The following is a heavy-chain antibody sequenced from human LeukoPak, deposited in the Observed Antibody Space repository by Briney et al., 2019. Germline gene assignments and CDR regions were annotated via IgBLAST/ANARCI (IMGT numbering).Heavy chain of an antibody. CDR1: GGSFSGYY. Sequence: SKTLSLTCAVYGGSFSGYYWSWIRQPPGKGLEWIGEINHSGSTNYNPSLKSRVTISVDTSKNQFSLNLSSVTAADTAVYYCAKTGRPNNSGWYRWFDPWGQGTLVTVSS. D-gene: IGHD6-19*01. CDR3: AKTGRPNNSGWYRWFDP. J-gene: IGHJ5*02. CDR2: INHSGST. V-gene: IGHV4-34*01.